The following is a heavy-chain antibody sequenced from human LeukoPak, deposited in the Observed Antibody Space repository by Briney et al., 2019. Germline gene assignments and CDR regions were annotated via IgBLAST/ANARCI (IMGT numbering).Heavy chain of an antibody. D-gene: IGHD6-19*01. CDR3: ARGLSHQWLVPDLYYYYYYMDV. V-gene: IGHV1-24*01. J-gene: IGHJ6*03. CDR1: GYTLTELS. CDR2: FDPEDGET. Sequence: GASVKVSCKVSGYTLTELSMHWVRQAPGKGGERMGGFDPEDGETIYAQKFQGRVTITEDTSTDTAYMELSSLRPEDTAVYYCARGLSHQWLVPDLYYYYYYMDVWGKGTTVTVSS.